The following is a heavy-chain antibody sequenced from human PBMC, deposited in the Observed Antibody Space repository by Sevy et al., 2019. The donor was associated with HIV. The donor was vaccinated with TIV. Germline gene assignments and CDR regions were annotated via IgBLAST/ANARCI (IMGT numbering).Heavy chain of an antibody. CDR2: INHREVT. J-gene: IGHJ4*02. CDR3: VRFDTKIKIFGVPRGAY. V-gene: IGHV4-34*01. D-gene: IGHD3-3*01. CDR1: GGSFSDFY. Sequence: SETPSLTCTVYGGSFSDFYWNWIRQSPGKGLEWIGEINHREVTNYNPSLKSRATISADASNRQFSLKLTSVTAADTAVYYCVRFDTKIKIFGVPRGAYWGPGTLVTV.